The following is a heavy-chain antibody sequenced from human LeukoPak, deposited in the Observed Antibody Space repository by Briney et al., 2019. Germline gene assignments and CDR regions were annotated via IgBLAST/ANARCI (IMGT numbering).Heavy chain of an antibody. J-gene: IGHJ4*02. Sequence: PGRSLRLSCAASGFTFSGYEMNWVRQAPGKGLEWVSFISSSGRTIFYADSVKGRFTISRDNSKNTLYLQMNSLRAEDTAVYYCAKDLSKGLLYRRGMYYFDYWGQGTLVTVSS. CDR2: ISSSGRTI. CDR3: AKDLSKGLLYRRGMYYFDY. D-gene: IGHD3-3*01. V-gene: IGHV3-48*03. CDR1: GFTFSGYE.